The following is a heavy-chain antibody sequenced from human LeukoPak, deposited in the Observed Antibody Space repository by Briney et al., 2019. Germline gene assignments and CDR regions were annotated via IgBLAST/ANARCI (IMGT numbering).Heavy chain of an antibody. CDR1: GGSFSGCY. D-gene: IGHD3-10*01. Sequence: PSETLSLTCAVSGGSFSGCYWTWIRQSPGKGLEWIGEISSGGNTNENPSPSLKSRVTISVDRSKNQFSLKLNSVTAADTAVYYCARLRLNYYYGLGSYIDYWGQGTLVTVSS. CDR2: ISSGGNT. V-gene: IGHV4-34*01. CDR3: ARLRLNYYYGLGSYIDY. J-gene: IGHJ4*02.